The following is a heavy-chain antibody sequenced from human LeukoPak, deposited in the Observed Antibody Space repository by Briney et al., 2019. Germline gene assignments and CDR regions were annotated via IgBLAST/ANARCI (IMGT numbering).Heavy chain of an antibody. CDR1: GGSISSGSYY. CDR3: ARDRRTVTTSDYYYYMDV. J-gene: IGHJ6*03. V-gene: IGHV4-61*02. D-gene: IGHD4-17*01. Sequence: SQTLSLTCTVSGGSISSGSYYWSWIRQPAGKGLEWIGRIYTTGSTNYNPPLKSRVTISVDTSKNQFSLKLNSVTAADTAVYYCARDRRTVTTSDYYYYMDVWGKGTTVTVSS. CDR2: IYTTGST.